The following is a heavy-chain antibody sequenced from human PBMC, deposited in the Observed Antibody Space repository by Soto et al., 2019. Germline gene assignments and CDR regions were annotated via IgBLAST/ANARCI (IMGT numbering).Heavy chain of an antibody. Sequence: SETLSLTCTVSGGSISSSTYYWGWIRQPPGKGLEWIGSVLYSGITYYNPSLKSRVTISVDTSKNQFSLNLGSVTASDTAVYYCARNQPSFATGNWFDPWGQGTLVTVSS. V-gene: IGHV4-39*01. CDR2: VLYSGIT. D-gene: IGHD2-2*01. CDR3: ARNQPSFATGNWFDP. CDR1: GGSISSSTYY. J-gene: IGHJ5*02.